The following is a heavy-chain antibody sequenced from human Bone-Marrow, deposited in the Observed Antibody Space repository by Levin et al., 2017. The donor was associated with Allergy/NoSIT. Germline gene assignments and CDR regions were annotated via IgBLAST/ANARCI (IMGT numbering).Heavy chain of an antibody. D-gene: IGHD3-22*01. Sequence: LSLTCAASGFPFNGYSMNWVRQAPGKGLEWVSYISTSSNTIYYADSVKGRFTISRDNAKNSLYLQMNSLSAEDTAVYYCVRDRNYYDSSGYYGYFDYWGQGTLVTVSS. CDR3: VRDRNYYDSSGYYGYFDY. V-gene: IGHV3-48*04. J-gene: IGHJ4*02. CDR2: ISTSSNTI. CDR1: GFPFNGYS.